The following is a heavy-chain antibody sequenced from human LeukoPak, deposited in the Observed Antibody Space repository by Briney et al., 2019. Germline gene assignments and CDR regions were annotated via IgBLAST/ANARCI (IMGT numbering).Heavy chain of an antibody. CDR2: INPSGGST. CDR1: GYTFTGYY. D-gene: IGHD1-26*01. CDR3: AAELIVGATDAFDI. V-gene: IGHV1-46*01. J-gene: IGHJ3*02. Sequence: ASVKVSCKASGYTFTGYYMHWVRQAPGQGLEWMGIINPSGGSTSYAQKFQERVTITRDMSTSTAYMELSSLRSEDTAVYYCAAELIVGATDAFDIWGQGTMVTVSS.